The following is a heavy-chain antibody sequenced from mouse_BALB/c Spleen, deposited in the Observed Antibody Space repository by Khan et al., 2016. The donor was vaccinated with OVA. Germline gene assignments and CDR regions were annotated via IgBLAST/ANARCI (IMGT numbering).Heavy chain of an antibody. CDR1: GYTFTSYW. CDR2: IAPGSGST. J-gene: IGHJ4*01. Sequence: DLVKPGASLTLSCTASGYTFTSYWINWIKQRPGQGLEWIGRIAPGSGSTYYNEMFKGKATLTVDTSSRTAYIQLSSLSSEDSAVYSCARSNYYGSSLYAMDYWGQGTSVTVSS. V-gene: IGHV1S41*01. D-gene: IGHD1-1*01. CDR3: ARSNYYGSSLYAMDY.